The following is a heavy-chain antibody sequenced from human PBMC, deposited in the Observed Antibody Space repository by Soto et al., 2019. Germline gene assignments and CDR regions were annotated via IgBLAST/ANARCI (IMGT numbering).Heavy chain of an antibody. CDR1: GYTLTELS. V-gene: IGHV1-24*01. J-gene: IGHJ5*02. D-gene: IGHD3-3*01. CDR2: FDPEDGET. Sequence: ASVKVSCKVSGYTLTELSMHWVRQAPGKGLEWMGGFDPEDGETIYAQKFQGRVTMTEDTSTDTAYMELSSLRSEDTAVYYCANGITIFGVVTSGAWFDPWGQGTLVTVSS. CDR3: ANGITIFGVVTSGAWFDP.